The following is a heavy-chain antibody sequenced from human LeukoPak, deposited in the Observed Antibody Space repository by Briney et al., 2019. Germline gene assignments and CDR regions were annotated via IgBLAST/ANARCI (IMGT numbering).Heavy chain of an antibody. J-gene: IGHJ4*02. CDR3: AKSDSSGYYPLGY. Sequence: GGSLRLSCAASGFTFSSYAMSWVRQAPGKGLEWVSAISGSGGSTYYADSVKGRFTISRDNSKNTLYMQMNSLRAEDTAVYYCAKSDSSGYYPLGYWGQGTLVTVSS. CDR2: ISGSGGST. V-gene: IGHV3-23*01. CDR1: GFTFSSYA. D-gene: IGHD3-22*01.